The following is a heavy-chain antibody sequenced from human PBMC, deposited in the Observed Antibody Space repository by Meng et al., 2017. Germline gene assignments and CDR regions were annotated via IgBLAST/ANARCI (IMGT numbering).Heavy chain of an antibody. Sequence: SETLSLTCAVYGRSFSGYYWSWIRQPPGKGLEWIGEINHSGSTNYNPSLKSRVTISVGTSKNQFSLKLSSVTAADTAVYYCARRRRFIAAERSTEIDYWGQGTLVTVSS. J-gene: IGHJ4*02. D-gene: IGHD6-13*01. CDR1: GRSFSGYY. CDR2: INHSGST. V-gene: IGHV4-34*01. CDR3: ARRRRFIAAERSTEIDY.